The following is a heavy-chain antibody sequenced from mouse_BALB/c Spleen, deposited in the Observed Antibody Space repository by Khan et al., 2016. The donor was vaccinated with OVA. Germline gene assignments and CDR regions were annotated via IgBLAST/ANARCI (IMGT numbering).Heavy chain of an antibody. CDR1: GFSLTDYA. CDR2: IWGGGSK. J-gene: IGHJ4*01. Sequence: QMQLEESGPGLVAPSQSLSITCTVSGFSLTDYAVSWIRQPPGKGLEWLGVIWGGGSKYYNSALKSRLSISKDNSKSQVFLKMNSLQTDDTAMYYCAKDPPYYAMDYWGQGTSVNVSS. V-gene: IGHV2-6-5*01. CDR3: AKDPPYYAMDY.